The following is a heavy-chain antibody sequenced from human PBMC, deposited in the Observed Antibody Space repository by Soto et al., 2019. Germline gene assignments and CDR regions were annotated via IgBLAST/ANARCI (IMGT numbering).Heavy chain of an antibody. CDR3: ASSPRGITMVRGVISPYGMDV. J-gene: IGHJ6*02. V-gene: IGHV1-69*01. D-gene: IGHD3-10*01. Sequence: QVQLVQSGAEVKKPGSSVKVSCKASGGTFSSYAISWVRQAPGQGLEWMGGIIPIFGTANYAQKFQGRVTITADESTSTAYMELSSLRSEDTAVYCCASSPRGITMVRGVISPYGMDVWGQGTTVTVSS. CDR1: GGTFSSYA. CDR2: IIPIFGTA.